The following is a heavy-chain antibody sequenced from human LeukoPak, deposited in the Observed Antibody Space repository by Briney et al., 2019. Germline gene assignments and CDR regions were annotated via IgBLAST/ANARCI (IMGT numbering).Heavy chain of an antibody. J-gene: IGHJ4*02. Sequence: PGGSLRLSCAASGFTFSSYEMNWVRQAPGKGLEWVSYISSSGSTIYYADSVKGRFTISRDNAKNSLYLQMNSLRAEDTAVYYCARDLRQYYYDSSGYYYWGQGTLVTASS. D-gene: IGHD3-22*01. V-gene: IGHV3-48*03. CDR1: GFTFSSYE. CDR2: ISSSGSTI. CDR3: ARDLRQYYYDSSGYYY.